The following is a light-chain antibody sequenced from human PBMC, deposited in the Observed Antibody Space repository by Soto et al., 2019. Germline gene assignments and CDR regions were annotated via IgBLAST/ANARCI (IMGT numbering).Light chain of an antibody. J-gene: IGKJ4*01. CDR3: EKYNGAPLT. V-gene: IGKV1-27*01. CDR1: QGISNY. CDR2: AAA. Sequence: DIQMTQSPSSLSASVGDRVTITCRASQGISNYLAWYQQKPGKVPKLLIYAAATLQSGVPSRFSGSGSGADFTLTIGRLQPEDVAPYYCEKYNGAPLTFGGGTKVEIK.